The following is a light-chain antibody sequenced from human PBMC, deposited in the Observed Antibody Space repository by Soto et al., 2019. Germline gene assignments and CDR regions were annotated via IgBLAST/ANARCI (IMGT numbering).Light chain of an antibody. Sequence: QSALTQPASVSGSPGQSITISCTGTSNDVGGYNYVSWYQQHPGKAPKLMIYDVSNRPSGVSNRFSGSKSGNTASLTISGLQAEDEADYYCSSYTRSSFYVFGTGTKLTVL. CDR3: SSYTRSSFYV. CDR2: DVS. V-gene: IGLV2-14*01. CDR1: SNDVGGYNY. J-gene: IGLJ1*01.